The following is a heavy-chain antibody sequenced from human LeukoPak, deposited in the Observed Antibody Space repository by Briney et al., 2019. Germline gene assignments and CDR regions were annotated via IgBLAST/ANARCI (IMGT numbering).Heavy chain of an antibody. J-gene: IGHJ4*02. D-gene: IGHD3-10*01. V-gene: IGHV3-23*01. CDR1: GFTFSSFA. Sequence: GGSLRLSCAASGFTFSSFAMNWVRQAPGKGLEWVAVFSGSGDSAFYADSVQGRFTISKDNSKNTLHLQMNSLRAEDTAIYYCAKVVGSGSYYNGGFDYWGQGTLVTVSS. CDR2: FSGSGDSA. CDR3: AKVVGSGSYYNGGFDY.